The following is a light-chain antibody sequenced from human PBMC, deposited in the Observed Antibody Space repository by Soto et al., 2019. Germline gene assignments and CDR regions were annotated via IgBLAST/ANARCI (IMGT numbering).Light chain of an antibody. J-gene: IGLJ1*01. CDR1: SSDVGAYDY. V-gene: IGLV2-14*03. Sequence: QSALTQPASVSGSPGQSIAISCTGTSSDVGAYDYVSWYQQHPDRAPRLVIYEVSNRPSGVSNRFSGSKSVNTATLTISGLQAEDEADYYCASHTTTNTRVFGTGTKLTFL. CDR3: ASHTTTNTRV. CDR2: EVS.